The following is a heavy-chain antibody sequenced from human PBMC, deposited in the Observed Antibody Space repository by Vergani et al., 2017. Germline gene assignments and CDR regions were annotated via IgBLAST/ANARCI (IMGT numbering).Heavy chain of an antibody. J-gene: IGHJ4*02. CDR2: IVVGSSNT. Sequence: QMQLVQSGPEVKKPGTSVTVSCKASGFTFTSSAMQWVRQARGQRLEWIGWIVVGSSNTNYAQKFQERVTSTRDMSTSTAYMEMSSLRSEDTAVYYCAAVWYSSGGGYYWGQGTLVTVSS. D-gene: IGHD6-19*01. V-gene: IGHV1-58*02. CDR3: AAVWYSSGGGYY. CDR1: GFTFTSSA.